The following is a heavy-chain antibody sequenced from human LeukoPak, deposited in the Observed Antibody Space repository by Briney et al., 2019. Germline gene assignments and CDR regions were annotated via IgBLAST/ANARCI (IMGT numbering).Heavy chain of an antibody. CDR1: GFTFSGHW. Sequence: PGGSLRLSCTASGFTFSGHWIHWVRQPPGMGLVWVSRINERGTDSMYAESVKGRFTISRDNAKNTLSLQMNSLRVEDTAVYYCARDLAWGAFDYWGQGTLVTVSS. V-gene: IGHV3-74*03. D-gene: IGHD7-27*01. CDR3: ARDLAWGAFDY. CDR2: INERGTDS. J-gene: IGHJ4*02.